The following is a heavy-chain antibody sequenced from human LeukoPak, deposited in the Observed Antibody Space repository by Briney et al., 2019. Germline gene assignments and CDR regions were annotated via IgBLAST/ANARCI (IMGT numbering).Heavy chain of an antibody. V-gene: IGHV4-59*08. CDR2: IYYSGST. CDR1: GGSISSYY. CDR3: ARNGYGGNGRSYYYYYMDV. J-gene: IGHJ6*03. D-gene: IGHD4-23*01. Sequence: PSETLSLTCTVSGGSISSYYWSWIRQPPGKGLEWIGYIYYSGSTNYNPSLTSRVTISVDTSRNQFSLKLNSVTAADTAVYYCARNGYGGNGRSYYYYYMDVWGKGTTVTVSS.